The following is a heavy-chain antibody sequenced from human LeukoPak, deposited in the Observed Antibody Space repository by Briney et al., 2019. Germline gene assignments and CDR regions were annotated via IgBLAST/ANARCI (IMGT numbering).Heavy chain of an antibody. CDR3: ARGRIAARLLRAFDI. CDR1: GGTFSGYF. D-gene: IGHD6-6*01. Sequence: SETLSLTCAVYGGTFSGYFWTWIRHSPGKGLEWIGEINHSGTTNYNPSLKNRVTVSADTSKDQFSLSLSSVSAAHTAVYYCARGRIAARLLRAFDIWGQGTMVTVSS. J-gene: IGHJ3*02. V-gene: IGHV4-34*01. CDR2: INHSGTT.